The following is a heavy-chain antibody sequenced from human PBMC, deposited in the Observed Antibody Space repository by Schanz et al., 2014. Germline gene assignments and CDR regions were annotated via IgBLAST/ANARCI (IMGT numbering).Heavy chain of an antibody. V-gene: IGHV3-23*04. J-gene: IGHJ4*02. Sequence: EVHLVESGGGLVQPGGSLRLSCAASGITFSSHSFNWVRQAPGKGLEWVSAISGSGGSTYYADSVKGRFTISRDNSKNTLFLQMNSLRVEDSAVYFCVSQTGSPNYWGQGTLVTVSS. D-gene: IGHD6-13*01. CDR1: GITFSSHS. CDR3: VSQTGSPNY. CDR2: ISGSGGST.